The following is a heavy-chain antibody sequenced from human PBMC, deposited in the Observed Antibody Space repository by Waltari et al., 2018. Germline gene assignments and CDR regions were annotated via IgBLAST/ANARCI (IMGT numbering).Heavy chain of an antibody. CDR3: ARRFMTGEGLTLNWLDP. CDR2: IYPGDSDT. J-gene: IGHJ5*02. Sequence: VQLVQSGAEVTKPGESLRISCRDSGYGFASYWIAWVRQRPGKGLEWMGHIYPGDSDTRYNPSFQGQVTISADKSVTTVYLQWSSLKTSDSGIYYCARRFMTGEGLTLNWLDPWGQGTLVTVSS. V-gene: IGHV5-51*01. CDR1: GYGFASYW. D-gene: IGHD3-16*01.